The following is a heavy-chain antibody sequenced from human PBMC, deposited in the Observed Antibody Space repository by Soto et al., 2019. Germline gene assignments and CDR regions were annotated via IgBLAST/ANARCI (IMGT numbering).Heavy chain of an antibody. CDR2: TIPLLNVA. CDR1: GCTFSTST. J-gene: IGHJ4*02. Sequence: SVKVSCKASGCTFSTSTFTWVRQAPGQGLEWMGRTIPLLNVADYAQDFQGRLTITADKSTSTTYMELTSLTSKDTAVYYCARDSPIGSTFSGYDAIDSWGQGTLVTVSS. V-gene: IGHV1-69*04. D-gene: IGHD5-12*01. CDR3: ARDSPIGSTFSGYDAIDS.